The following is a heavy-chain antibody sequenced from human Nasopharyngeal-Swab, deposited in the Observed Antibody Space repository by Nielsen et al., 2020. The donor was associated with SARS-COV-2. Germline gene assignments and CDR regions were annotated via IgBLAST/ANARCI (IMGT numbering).Heavy chain of an antibody. CDR1: GFTFSSYA. CDR3: AKGKGTTPFDY. CDR2: ISGSGGST. V-gene: IGHV3-23*01. J-gene: IGHJ4*02. D-gene: IGHD1-7*01. Sequence: GESLKISCAASGFTFSSYAMSWVRQAPGKGLEWVSAISGSGGSTYYADSVKGRFTISRDNSKNTLYLQMNSLRAEDTAVYYCAKGKGTTPFDYWGQETLVTVSS.